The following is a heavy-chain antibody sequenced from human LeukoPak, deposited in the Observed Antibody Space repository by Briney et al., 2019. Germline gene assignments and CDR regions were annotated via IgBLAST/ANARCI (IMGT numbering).Heavy chain of an antibody. CDR1: GYTLTELS. J-gene: IGHJ6*03. D-gene: IGHD6-19*01. V-gene: IGHV1-24*01. CDR2: FDPEDGET. CDR3: ATDGRFSGWYCMDV. Sequence: ASVKVSCKVSGYTLTELSMHWVRQAPGKGLEWMGGFDPEDGETIYAQKFQGRVTMTEDTSTDTAYMELSGLRSEDTAVYYCATDGRFSGWYCMDVWGKGTTVTISS.